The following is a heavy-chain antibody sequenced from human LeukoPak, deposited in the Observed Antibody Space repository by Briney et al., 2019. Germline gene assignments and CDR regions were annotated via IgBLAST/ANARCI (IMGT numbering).Heavy chain of an antibody. CDR3: AKRQAVEGGSDY. CDR1: GFTFSSYA. D-gene: IGHD3-16*01. J-gene: IGHJ4*02. CDR2: ISAGGGST. V-gene: IGHV3-23*01. Sequence: GGSLRLSCAASGFTFSSYAMTWVRQAPGKGLEWDSAISAGGGSTYYADSVKGRFTISRDNSKNTLYLQMNSLRADDTAVYYCAKRQAVEGGSDYWGQGTLVTVSS.